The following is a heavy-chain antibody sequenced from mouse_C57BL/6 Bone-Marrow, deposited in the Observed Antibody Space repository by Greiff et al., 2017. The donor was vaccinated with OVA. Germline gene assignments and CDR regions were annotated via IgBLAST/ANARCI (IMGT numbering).Heavy chain of an antibody. V-gene: IGHV1-19*01. CDR3: AITTVVATQGGFDY. CDR1: GYTFTDYY. D-gene: IGHD1-1*01. J-gene: IGHJ2*01. Sequence: VQLQESGPVLVKPGASVKMSCKASGYTFTDYYMNWVKQSHGKSLEWIGVINPYNGGTSYNQKFEGKATLTVDKSSSTAYMELNSLTSEDSAVYYSAITTVVATQGGFDYWGQGTTLTVSS. CDR2: INPYNGGT.